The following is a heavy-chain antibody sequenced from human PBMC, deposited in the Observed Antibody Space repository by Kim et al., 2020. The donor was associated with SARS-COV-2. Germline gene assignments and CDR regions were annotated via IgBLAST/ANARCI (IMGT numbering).Heavy chain of an antibody. V-gene: IGHV1-69*04. CDR1: GGTFSSYA. Sequence: SVKVSCKASGGTFSSYAISWVRQAPGQGLEWMGRIIPILGIANYAQKFQGRVTITADKSTSTAYMELSSLRSEDTAVYYCARDLLEGMYQLLFDYWGQG. J-gene: IGHJ4*02. D-gene: IGHD2-2*01. CDR3: ARDLLEGMYQLLFDY. CDR2: IIPILGIA.